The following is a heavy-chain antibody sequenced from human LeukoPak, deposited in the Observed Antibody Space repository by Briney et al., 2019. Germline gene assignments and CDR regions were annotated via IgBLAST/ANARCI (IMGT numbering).Heavy chain of an antibody. CDR1: GGSISSSSYY. V-gene: IGHV4-39*07. D-gene: IGHD2/OR15-2a*01. J-gene: IGHJ5*02. CDR2: IYHSGST. CDR3: ARGGFVRWFDP. Sequence: SETLSLTCTVSGGSISSSSYYWGWIRQPPGKGLEWIGYIYHSGSTNYNPSLKSRVTISVDTSKNHFSLKLSSVTAADTAVYYCARGGFVRWFDPWGQGTLVTVSS.